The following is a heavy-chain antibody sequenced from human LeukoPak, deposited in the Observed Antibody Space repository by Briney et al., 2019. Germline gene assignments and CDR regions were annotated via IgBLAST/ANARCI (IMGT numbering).Heavy chain of an antibody. CDR2: ISYDGSNK. CDR3: ARGSYDRSGLRGHFDY. Sequence: GGSLTLSCAASGFTFSSYPMHWVRQAPGKALEGLAVISYDGSNKYYADSEKGRFTISRDNSINTLYLQMNSLRAEDTAGYYWARGSYDRSGLRGHFDYWGQGTPVTVSS. J-gene: IGHJ4*02. V-gene: IGHV3-30-3*01. CDR1: GFTFSSYP. D-gene: IGHD3-22*01.